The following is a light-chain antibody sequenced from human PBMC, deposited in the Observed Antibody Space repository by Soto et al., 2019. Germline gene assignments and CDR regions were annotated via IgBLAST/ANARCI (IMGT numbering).Light chain of an antibody. V-gene: IGKV3-20*01. CDR1: QSVSSRY. J-gene: IGKJ1*01. CDR2: GAS. CDR3: QQYGSSPTWT. Sequence: EVVLTQSPGPLSLSPGERATLSGRASQSVSSRYLAWYQQKPGQAPRLLIYGASSRATGIPDRFSGSGSGTDFTLTISRLEPEDFAVYYCQQYGSSPTWTFGQGTKVDIK.